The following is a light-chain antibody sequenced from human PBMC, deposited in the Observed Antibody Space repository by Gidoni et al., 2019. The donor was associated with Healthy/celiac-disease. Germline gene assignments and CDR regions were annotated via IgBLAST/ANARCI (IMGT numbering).Light chain of an antibody. J-gene: IGLJ2*01. CDR1: ALPKQY. Sequence: SYELTQPPPVSVSPGQTARITCSGDALPKQYAYWYQQKPGQAPVLVIYKDRERPSGIPERFSGSSSGTTVTLTISGVQAEDEADYDCQSADSSGTPVVFGGGTKLTVL. V-gene: IGLV3-25*03. CDR2: KDR. CDR3: QSADSSGTPVV.